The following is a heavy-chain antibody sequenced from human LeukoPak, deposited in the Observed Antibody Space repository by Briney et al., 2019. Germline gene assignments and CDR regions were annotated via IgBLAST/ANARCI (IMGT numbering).Heavy chain of an antibody. CDR2: SYYTGKT. CDR3: ARLRGDRTASLDY. D-gene: IGHD4-17*01. Sequence: PSETLSLTCTVSGDSISGFHWSWIRQAPGKGLECVGYSYYTGKTNYNPSLQSRVTISVGTSKNQFSLTLSSVTAADSAVYYCARLRGDRTASLDYWGQGTLVTVSS. V-gene: IGHV4-59*08. CDR1: GDSISGFH. J-gene: IGHJ4*02.